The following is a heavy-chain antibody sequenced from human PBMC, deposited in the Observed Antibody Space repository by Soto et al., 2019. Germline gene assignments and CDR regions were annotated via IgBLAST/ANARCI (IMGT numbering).Heavy chain of an antibody. D-gene: IGHD5-12*01. CDR2: TYYRSKWYN. V-gene: IGHV6-1*01. CDR1: GDSVSSNSAA. Sequence: SQTLSLTCAISGDSVSSNSAAWNWIRQSPSRGLEWLGRTYYRSKWYNDYAVSVKSRITINPGTSKNQFSLQLNSVTPEDTAVYYCARGSFRRDIVATSRYNWFDPWGQGTLVTV. J-gene: IGHJ5*02. CDR3: ARGSFRRDIVATSRYNWFDP.